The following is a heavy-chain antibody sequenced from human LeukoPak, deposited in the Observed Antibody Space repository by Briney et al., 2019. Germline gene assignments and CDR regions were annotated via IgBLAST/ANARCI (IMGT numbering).Heavy chain of an antibody. J-gene: IGHJ6*02. D-gene: IGHD2-2*01. Sequence: RASVKVSCKASGYTFTGYYMHWVRQAPGQGLEWMGWISAYNGNTNYAQKLQGRVTMTTDTSTSTAYMELRSLRSDDTAVYYCARDSVLEYQLLLYYYYGMDVWGQGTTVTVSS. V-gene: IGHV1-18*04. CDR2: ISAYNGNT. CDR1: GYTFTGYY. CDR3: ARDSVLEYQLLLYYYYGMDV.